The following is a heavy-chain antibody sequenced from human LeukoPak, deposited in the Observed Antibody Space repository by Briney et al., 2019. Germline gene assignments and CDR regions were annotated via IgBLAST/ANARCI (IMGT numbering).Heavy chain of an antibody. D-gene: IGHD3-10*01. V-gene: IGHV4-59*01. Sequence: SETLSLTCTVSGGSISTYYWSWIRQPPGKGLEWIGYIYYSGSAKYNPSLKSRVTISVDTSKNQFFLKLSSVTAADTAVYYCARSYGTGNYFDYWGQGTLVTVSS. J-gene: IGHJ4*02. CDR2: IYYSGSA. CDR3: ARSYGTGNYFDY. CDR1: GGSISTYY.